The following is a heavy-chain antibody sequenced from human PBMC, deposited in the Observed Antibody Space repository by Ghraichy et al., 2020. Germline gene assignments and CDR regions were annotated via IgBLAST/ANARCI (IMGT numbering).Heavy chain of an antibody. Sequence: GESLNISCAASGFTFSSYAMSWVRQAPGKGLEWVSAISGSGGSTYYADSVKGRFTISRDNSKNTLYLQMNSLRAEDTAVYYCAKFAYDSSGYYYWFDPWGQGTLVTVSS. CDR2: ISGSGGST. D-gene: IGHD3-22*01. J-gene: IGHJ5*02. V-gene: IGHV3-23*01. CDR1: GFTFSSYA. CDR3: AKFAYDSSGYYYWFDP.